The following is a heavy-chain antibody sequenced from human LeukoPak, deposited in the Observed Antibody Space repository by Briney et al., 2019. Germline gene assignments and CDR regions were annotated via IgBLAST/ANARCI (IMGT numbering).Heavy chain of an antibody. CDR3: ARGPFLSGYLDAFDS. CDR2: IYSGGST. V-gene: IGHV3-53*01. D-gene: IGHD3-22*01. CDR1: GLTVSSNS. Sequence: GGSLRLSCAASGLTVSSNSMSWVRQAPGKGLEWVSFIYSGGSTYYADSVKGRFTISRDNSKNTLYLQMNSLRVEDTAVYYCARGPFLSGYLDAFDSWGQGTVVTVSS. J-gene: IGHJ3*02.